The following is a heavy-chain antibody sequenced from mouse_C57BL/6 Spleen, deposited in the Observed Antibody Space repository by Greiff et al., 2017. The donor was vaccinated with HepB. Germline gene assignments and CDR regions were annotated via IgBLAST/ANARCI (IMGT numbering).Heavy chain of an antibody. CDR1: GYSITSGYY. V-gene: IGHV3-6*01. CDR2: ISYDGSN. D-gene: IGHD2-4*01. Sequence: ESGPGLVKPSQSLSLTCSVTGYSITSGYYWNWIRQFPGNKLEWMGYISYDGSNNYNPSLKNRISITRDTSKNQFFLKLNSVTTEDTATYYCATYYDYDEYFDVWGTGTTVTVSS. J-gene: IGHJ1*03. CDR3: ATYYDYDEYFDV.